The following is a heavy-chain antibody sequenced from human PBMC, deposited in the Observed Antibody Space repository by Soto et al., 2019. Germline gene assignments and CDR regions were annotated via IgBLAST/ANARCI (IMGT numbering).Heavy chain of an antibody. CDR1: GYTFTTSW. V-gene: IGHV5-51*01. Sequence: EVQLVQSGAEVKMPGESLKISCKGSGYTFTTSWIGWVRQMPGEGLEWMGIIYPSDSDTRYSPSFQGQVTISVDKSISAAYLQWNSVKASDTAIDYCARQGGRWFDPWGQGTLVTVSS. J-gene: IGHJ5*02. CDR3: ARQGGRWFDP. CDR2: IYPSDSDT.